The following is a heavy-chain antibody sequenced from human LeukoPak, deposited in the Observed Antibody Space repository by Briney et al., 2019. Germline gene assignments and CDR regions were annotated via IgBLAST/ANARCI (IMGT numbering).Heavy chain of an antibody. CDR2: MNPNSGNT. CDR1: GYTFTSYD. CDR3: AREARGYCSSTSCYSRNAFDI. V-gene: IGHV1-8*01. J-gene: IGHJ3*02. Sequence: AASVKVSCRASGYTFTSYDINWVRQATGQGLEWMGWMNPNSGNTGYAQKFQGRVTMTRNTSISTDYMELSSLRSEDTAVYYCAREARGYCSSTSCYSRNAFDIWGQGTMVTVSS. D-gene: IGHD2-2*02.